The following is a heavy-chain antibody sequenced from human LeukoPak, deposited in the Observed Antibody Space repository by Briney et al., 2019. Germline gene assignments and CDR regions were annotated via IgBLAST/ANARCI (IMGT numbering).Heavy chain of an antibody. CDR3: ARFNTDSGGKVTFDY. Sequence: PSETESLTCTVSGGSISGHYWTWIRQPPGKGLEWIGYIYSSGSTNSNPSLKSRVTMSVDTSKNQFPLRLSSVTAADTAVYYCARFNTDSGGKVTFDYWGQGSLVTVSS. J-gene: IGHJ4*02. D-gene: IGHD4-23*01. CDR1: GGSISGHY. CDR2: IYSSGST. V-gene: IGHV4-59*11.